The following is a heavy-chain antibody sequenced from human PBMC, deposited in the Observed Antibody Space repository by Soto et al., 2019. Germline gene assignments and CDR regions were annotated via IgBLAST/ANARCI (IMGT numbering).Heavy chain of an antibody. J-gene: IGHJ4*02. CDR3: ARAAHYGDFGY. V-gene: IGHV1-18*01. CDR1: GYRFTSKC. CDR2: ISTNNGNT. Sequence: ASVKVSCKDSGYRFTSKCIRWVRQAPGQGLEWMGWISTNNGNTHYAQKLQDRVTLTTDTSTSTAYMELRSLRSDDTAVYYCARAAHYGDFGYWGQGTVVTVSS. D-gene: IGHD4-17*01.